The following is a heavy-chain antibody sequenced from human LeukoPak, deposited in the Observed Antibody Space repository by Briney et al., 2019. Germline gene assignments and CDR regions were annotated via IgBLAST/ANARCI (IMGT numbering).Heavy chain of an antibody. D-gene: IGHD2-15*01. CDR1: GFPFSNAW. Sequence: KPGGSLRLSCVASGFPFSNAWMSWVRQAPGKGLEWVGHIKTKTDGGTTDYAAPMKGRFTISRDDSKNTVYLQMNSLKTEDTAVYYCTTTPLSGDYWGQGTLVTVSS. CDR3: TTTPLSGDY. CDR2: IKTKTDGGTT. J-gene: IGHJ4*02. V-gene: IGHV3-15*01.